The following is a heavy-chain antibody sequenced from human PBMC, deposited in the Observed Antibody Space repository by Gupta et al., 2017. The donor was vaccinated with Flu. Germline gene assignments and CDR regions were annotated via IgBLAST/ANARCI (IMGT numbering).Heavy chain of an antibody. CDR3: AKDRTAAGVRPYWYFDV. CDR1: GFTFKKFA. D-gene: IGHD6-13*01. J-gene: IGHJ2*01. V-gene: IGHV3-23*01. Sequence: EVQLLESGGGLVQPGGSLRLSCAASGFTFKKFAMSGVRQAPGKGLEWVSGITGSGGTTFYTDSVKGRFTISRDNSNSTLYLQMHSLRVEDTATYFCAKDRTAAGVRPYWYFDVWGRGTLVTVST. CDR2: ITGSGGTT.